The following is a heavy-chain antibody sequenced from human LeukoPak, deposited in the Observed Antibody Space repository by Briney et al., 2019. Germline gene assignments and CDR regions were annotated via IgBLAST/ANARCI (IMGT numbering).Heavy chain of an antibody. CDR3: ARDPGGVDYYYMDV. Sequence: GASVKVSCXASGYTFTSYDINWVRQATGQGLGWMGWMNPNSGNTGYAQKFQGRVTMTRNTSISTAYMELSSLRSEDTAVYYCARDPGGVDYYYMDVWGKGTTVTVSS. V-gene: IGHV1-8*01. J-gene: IGHJ6*03. CDR1: GYTFTSYD. CDR2: MNPNSGNT. D-gene: IGHD2-8*01.